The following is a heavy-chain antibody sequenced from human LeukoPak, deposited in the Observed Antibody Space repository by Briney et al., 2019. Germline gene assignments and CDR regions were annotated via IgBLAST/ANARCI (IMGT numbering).Heavy chain of an antibody. D-gene: IGHD5-18*01. Sequence: ASVKVSCKASGYTFTNYDIHWVRQATGQGLEWMGWMNPNSGNTGYAQKFQGRVTITRDTSISTAYMELSRLRSDDTAVYYCARDFIGGYSYGLLGYWGQGTLVTVSS. CDR3: ARDFIGGYSYGLLGY. V-gene: IGHV1-8*03. CDR1: GYTFTNYD. J-gene: IGHJ4*02. CDR2: MNPNSGNT.